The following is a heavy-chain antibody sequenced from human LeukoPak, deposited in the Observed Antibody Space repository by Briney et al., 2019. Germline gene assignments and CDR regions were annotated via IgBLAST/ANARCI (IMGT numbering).Heavy chain of an antibody. CDR3: AKEDSSGWYLGYAFDI. CDR2: IWYDGSNK. V-gene: IGHV3-33*06. J-gene: IGHJ3*02. CDR1: GFTFSSYG. D-gene: IGHD6-19*01. Sequence: PGGSLRLSCAASGFTFSSYGMHWVRQAPGKGLEGVAVIWYDGSNKYYADSVKGRFTISRDNSKNTLYLQMNSLRAEDTAVYYCAKEDSSGWYLGYAFDIWGQGTMVTVSS.